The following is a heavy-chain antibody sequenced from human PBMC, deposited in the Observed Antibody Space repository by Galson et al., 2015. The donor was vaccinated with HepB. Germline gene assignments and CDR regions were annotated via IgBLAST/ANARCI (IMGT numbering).Heavy chain of an antibody. CDR3: ARGRAPYYYDTTEYFTL. Sequence: SLRLSCAASGFTFSIYVMHWVRQAPGKGLEYVSTIGGGTYYANSVKGRFTISRDNSKNTLYLQMGSLRTEDMAVYYCARGRAPYYYDTTEYFTLWGQGTLVTVSS. CDR2: IGGGT. D-gene: IGHD3-22*01. CDR1: GFTFSIYV. J-gene: IGHJ4*02. V-gene: IGHV3-64*01.